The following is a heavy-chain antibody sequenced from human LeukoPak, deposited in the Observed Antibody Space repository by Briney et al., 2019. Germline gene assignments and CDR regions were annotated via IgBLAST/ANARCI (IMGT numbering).Heavy chain of an antibody. CDR2: IIPIFGTA. V-gene: IGHV1-69*13. D-gene: IGHD2-2*02. CDR1: GYTFITYG. CDR3: ARSPRGCSSTSCYTNPYYFDY. Sequence: ASVKVSCKASGYTFITYGISWVRQAPGQGLEWMGGIIPIFGTANYAQKFQGRVTITADESTSTAYMELSSLRSEDTAVYYCARSPRGCSSTSCYTNPYYFDYWGQGTLVTVSS. J-gene: IGHJ4*02.